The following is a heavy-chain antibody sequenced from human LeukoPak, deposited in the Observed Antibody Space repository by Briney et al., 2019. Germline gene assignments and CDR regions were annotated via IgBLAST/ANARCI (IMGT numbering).Heavy chain of an antibody. D-gene: IGHD6-13*01. CDR1: GGSISSYY. Sequence: SETLSLTCTVSGGSISSYYWSWIRQPPGKGLEWIGYIYYSGSTNYNPSLKSRVTISVDTSKNQFSLRLSSVTAADTAVYYCAREVAAAGDFDYWGQGTLVTVSS. CDR3: AREVAAAGDFDY. CDR2: IYYSGST. J-gene: IGHJ4*02. V-gene: IGHV4-59*01.